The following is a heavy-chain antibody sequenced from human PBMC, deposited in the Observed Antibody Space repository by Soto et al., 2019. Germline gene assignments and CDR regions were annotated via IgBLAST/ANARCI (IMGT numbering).Heavy chain of an antibody. Sequence: KPSETLSLTCTVSGGSISSGGYYWSWIRQHPGKGLEWIGYIYYSGSTYYNPSLKSRVTISVDTSKNQFSLKLSSVTAADTAVYYCARRQGGGSCYSCNWFDPWGQGTLVTVSS. CDR3: ARRQGGGSCYSCNWFDP. J-gene: IGHJ5*02. CDR1: GGSISSGGYY. D-gene: IGHD2-15*01. V-gene: IGHV4-31*03. CDR2: IYYSGST.